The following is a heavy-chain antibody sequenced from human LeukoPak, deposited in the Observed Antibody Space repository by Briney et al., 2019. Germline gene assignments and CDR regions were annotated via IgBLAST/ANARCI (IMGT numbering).Heavy chain of an antibody. J-gene: IGHJ5*02. V-gene: IGHV4-31*03. Sequence: PSETLSLTCTVSGGSISSGGYYWSWIRQHPGKGLEWIGYIYYSGSTYYNPSLKSRVTISVDTSKNQFSLKLSSVTAADTAVYYCARVRDFWSGHGRAYNWFDPWGQGTLVTVSS. D-gene: IGHD3-3*01. CDR3: ARVRDFWSGHGRAYNWFDP. CDR1: GGSISSGGYY. CDR2: IYYSGST.